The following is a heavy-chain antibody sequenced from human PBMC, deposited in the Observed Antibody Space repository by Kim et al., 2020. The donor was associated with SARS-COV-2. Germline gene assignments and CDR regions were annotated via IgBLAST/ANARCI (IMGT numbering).Heavy chain of an antibody. CDR2: INHSGST. CDR3: ARPPADY. Sequence: SETLSLTCAVYGGSFSGYYWSWIRQPPGKGLEWIGEINHSGSTNYNPSLKSRVTISVDTSKNQFSLKLSSVTAADTAVYYCARPPADYWGQGTLVTVSS. J-gene: IGHJ4*02. CDR1: GGSFSGYY. V-gene: IGHV4-34*01.